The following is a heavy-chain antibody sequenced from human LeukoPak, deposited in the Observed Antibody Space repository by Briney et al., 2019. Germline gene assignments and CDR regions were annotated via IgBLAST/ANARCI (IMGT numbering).Heavy chain of an antibody. D-gene: IGHD2-15*01. CDR2: IYSGGST. J-gene: IGHJ3*02. V-gene: IGHV3-53*01. CDR1: GFTFSSYE. Sequence: GGSLRLSCAASGFTFSSYEMNWVRQAPGKGLEWVSVIYSGGSTYYADSVKGRFTISRDNSKNTLYLQMNSLRAKDTAVYYCARSIELPDAFDIWGQGTMVTVSS. CDR3: ARSIELPDAFDI.